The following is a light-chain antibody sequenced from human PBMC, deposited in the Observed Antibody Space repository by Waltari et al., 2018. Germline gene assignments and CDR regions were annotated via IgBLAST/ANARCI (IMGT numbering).Light chain of an antibody. CDR3: QQSHTAPWT. Sequence: DIQMTQSPSSLSVSVGGRVTITCRATQSISDYLNWYQQKPGKAPNLLIYAASHWKTGVPSRFSGSGSGTHFTLTISSLQPEDFATYFCQQSHTAPWTFGQGTKV. CDR1: QSISDY. V-gene: IGKV1-39*01. J-gene: IGKJ1*01. CDR2: AAS.